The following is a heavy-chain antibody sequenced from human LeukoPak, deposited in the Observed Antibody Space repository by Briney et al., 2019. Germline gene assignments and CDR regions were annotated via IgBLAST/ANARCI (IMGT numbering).Heavy chain of an antibody. CDR1: GGSISSYY. J-gene: IGHJ4*02. V-gene: IGHV4-59*08. CDR2: IYYSGST. D-gene: IGHD4-23*01. Sequence: SETLSLTCTVSGGSISSYYWSWIRQPPGKGLEWIGYIYYSGSTNYNPSLKSRVTISVDTSKNQFSLKLSSVTAADPAVYYCARHSGGNWVDYWGQGTLVTVSS. CDR3: ARHSGGNWVDY.